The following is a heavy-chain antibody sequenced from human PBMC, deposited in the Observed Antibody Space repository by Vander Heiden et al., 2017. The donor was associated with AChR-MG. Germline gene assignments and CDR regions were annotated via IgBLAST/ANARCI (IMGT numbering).Heavy chain of an antibody. J-gene: IGHJ4*02. D-gene: IGHD2-15*01. Sequence: QVQLVQSGAELKKPGASVKVSCKASGYTFSNHAIHWVRQAPGQRLEWMGWINVGNGDTQYSQKFQGRVTITRDTSASTGYMGLSSLRSEDTAVYYCARDGLLGQAGDYWGQGTLVTVSS. CDR1: GYTFSNHA. V-gene: IGHV1-3*01. CDR2: INVGNGDT. CDR3: ARDGLLGQAGDY.